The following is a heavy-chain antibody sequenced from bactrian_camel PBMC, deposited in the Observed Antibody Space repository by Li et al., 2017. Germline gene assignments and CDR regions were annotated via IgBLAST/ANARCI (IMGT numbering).Heavy chain of an antibody. CDR1: GITTDEAD. CDR2: LSTAGGT. J-gene: IGHJ4*01. Sequence: QVQLVESGGGSVQAGGSLRLSCAVSGITTDEADMGWYRQRPGNECELVAKLSTAGGTDFPNSEIERFTISRNNAKNTVYLQMNSLTPEDTAMYYCAVRLNSGCPTRARDFSEWGQGTQVTVS. V-gene: IGHV3S53*01. D-gene: IGHD5*01. CDR3: AVRLNSGCPTRARDFSE.